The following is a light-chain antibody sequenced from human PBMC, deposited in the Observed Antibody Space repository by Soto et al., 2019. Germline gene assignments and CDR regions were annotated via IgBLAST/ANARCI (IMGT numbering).Light chain of an antibody. CDR2: DVS. J-gene: IGLJ2*01. CDR1: SSDVGGYNY. Sequence: QSALTQPASVSGSPGQSITISCTGTSSDVGGYNYVSWYQQHPGKAPKLMIYDVSNRPSGVSNRFSGSKSGNTASLTISGLQAEDKADYYCSSYTSSFLVVFGGGTKLTVL. CDR3: SSYTSSFLVV. V-gene: IGLV2-14*01.